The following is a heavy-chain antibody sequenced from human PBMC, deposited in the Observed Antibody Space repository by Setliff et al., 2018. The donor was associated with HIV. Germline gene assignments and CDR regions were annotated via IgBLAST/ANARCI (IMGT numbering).Heavy chain of an antibody. D-gene: IGHD5-18*01. CDR2: IYSTGST. V-gene: IGHV4-59*11. CDR1: GPSINIHY. CDR3: ARRGRTGNSYVLHWFDP. Sequence: SETLSLTCTVSGPSINIHYWSWIRQSPGKGFEWIGYIYSTGSTNYNPSLQSRVTISMVAARNQFSLKVTSVTAADTAVYFCARRGRTGNSYVLHWFDPWGQGTLVTVSS. J-gene: IGHJ5*02.